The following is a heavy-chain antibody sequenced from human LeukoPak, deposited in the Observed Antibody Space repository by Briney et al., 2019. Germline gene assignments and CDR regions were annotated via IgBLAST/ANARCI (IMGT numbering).Heavy chain of an antibody. D-gene: IGHD6-6*01. J-gene: IGHJ2*01. CDR3: ARDPSLAARPYWYFDL. CDR1: GFTFSDYY. V-gene: IGHV3-11*04. CDR2: ISITGTTI. Sequence: GGSLRLSCAASGFTFSDYYMTWIRQAPGKGLEWVSFISITGTTIYYADSVKGRFTISRDNAKNLLHLQMNSLRAEDTAVYYCARDPSLAARPYWYFDLWGRGTLVTVSS.